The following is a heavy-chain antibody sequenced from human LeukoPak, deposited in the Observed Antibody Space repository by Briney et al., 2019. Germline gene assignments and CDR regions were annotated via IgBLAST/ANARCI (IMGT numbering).Heavy chain of an antibody. V-gene: IGHV4-30-4*01. J-gene: IGHJ4*02. CDR2: IYYSGST. CDR3: ARVDGSFDY. CDR1: GRSISSGDYY. Sequence: SETLSLTCTVSGRSISSGDYYWSWIRQPPGKGLEWIGYIYYSGSTYYNPSLKSRVTISVDTSKNQFSLKLSPVTAADTAVYYCARVDGSFDYWGQGTLVTVSS. D-gene: IGHD3/OR15-3a*01.